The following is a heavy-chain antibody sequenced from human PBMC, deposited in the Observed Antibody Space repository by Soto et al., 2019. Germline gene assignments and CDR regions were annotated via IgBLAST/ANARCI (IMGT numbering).Heavy chain of an antibody. CDR1: GGSVSDYSYY. CDR2: VYYSGNT. J-gene: IGHJ4*02. Sequence: PSETLSLTCRIFGGSVSDYSYYCGWIRQPPGKRLEWVGSVYYSGNTYYNPSLKSRVSMSLDTSKNYFSLRLGSVTAADTAMYYCACPHGRSAFYYLDYWGPGTQVTVSS. V-gene: IGHV4-39*01. CDR3: ACPHGRSAFYYLDY.